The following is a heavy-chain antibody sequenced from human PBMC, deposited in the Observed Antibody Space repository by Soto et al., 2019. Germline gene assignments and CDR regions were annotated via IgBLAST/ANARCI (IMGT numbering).Heavy chain of an antibody. J-gene: IGHJ6*02. Sequence: SETLSLTCTVSGGSISSSSYYWGWIRQPPGKGLEWIGSIYFTGSTYYNPSLKSRVTISVDTSKNHFSLKLSSVTAADTAVYNCARGVYDFWSGYYTPYYYYGMDVWGQGTTVTVSS. CDR2: IYFTGST. CDR1: GGSISSSSYY. D-gene: IGHD3-3*01. CDR3: ARGVYDFWSGYYTPYYYYGMDV. V-gene: IGHV4-39*02.